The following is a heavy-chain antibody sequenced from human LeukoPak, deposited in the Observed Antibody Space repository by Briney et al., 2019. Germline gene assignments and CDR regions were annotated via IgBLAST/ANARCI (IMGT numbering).Heavy chain of an antibody. Sequence: ASLKVSSMASVYTFTSYIINWVPHATGRGREWMGWIILDGGKTGTAQKFQGRVTMTRNTSKSTAYMDLSSLRSEDTAVYYCARERRVGYSYGFGYWGQGTLVTVSS. D-gene: IGHD5-18*01. CDR2: IILDGGKT. J-gene: IGHJ4*02. V-gene: IGHV1-8*01. CDR1: VYTFTSYI. CDR3: ARERRVGYSYGFGY.